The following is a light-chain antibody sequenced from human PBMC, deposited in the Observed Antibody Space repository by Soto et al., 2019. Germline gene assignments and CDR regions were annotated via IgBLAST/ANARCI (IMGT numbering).Light chain of an antibody. Sequence: DIQMTQSPSSLSASLGDRVTIXXRTSQSIHNFLAWYQHKPGKAPKLXXFGASTLHSGVPSRFSGSGSGTDFTLTITNLQPEDVATYYCQKYDMDPPATFGQGTKVDNK. J-gene: IGKJ1*01. V-gene: IGKV1-27*01. CDR2: GAS. CDR3: QKYDMDPPAT. CDR1: QSIHNF.